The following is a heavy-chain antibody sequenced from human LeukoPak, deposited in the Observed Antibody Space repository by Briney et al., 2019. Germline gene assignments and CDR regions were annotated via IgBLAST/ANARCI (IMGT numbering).Heavy chain of an antibody. CDR1: GGSISSYY. J-gene: IGHJ6*02. CDR3: ARHLGYYDSSGYYYYYGMDV. CDR2: IYYSGST. V-gene: IGHV4-59*08. Sequence: SETLSLTCTASGGSISSYYWSWIRKPPGKGLEWIGYIYYSGSTNYNPSLKSRVTISVDTSKNQFSLKLSSVTAADTAVYYCARHLGYYDSSGYYYYYGMDVWGQGTTVTVSS. D-gene: IGHD3-22*01.